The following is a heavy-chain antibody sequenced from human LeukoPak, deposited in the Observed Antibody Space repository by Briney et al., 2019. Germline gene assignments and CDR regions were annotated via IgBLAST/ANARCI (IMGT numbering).Heavy chain of an antibody. Sequence: ASVKVSCKASGYTFTGYYMHWVRQAPGQGLEWMGWINPNSGGTNYAQKFQGRVTMTRDTSISTAYMELSRLGSDDTAVYYCARDSGGRGGYCTNGLCYSRFFDYWGQGTLVTVSS. J-gene: IGHJ4*02. CDR1: GYTFTGYY. D-gene: IGHD2-8*01. CDR2: INPNSGGT. CDR3: ARDSGGRGGYCTNGLCYSRFFDY. V-gene: IGHV1-2*02.